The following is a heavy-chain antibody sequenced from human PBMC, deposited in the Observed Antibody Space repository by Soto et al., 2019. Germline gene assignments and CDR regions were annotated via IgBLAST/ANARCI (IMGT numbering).Heavy chain of an antibody. D-gene: IGHD2-21*02. CDR3: ARGHEFGGNSDACDI. J-gene: IGHJ3*02. CDR2: IIPIFGTA. CDR1: GGTFSTSS. Sequence: QVKLVQSGAEVKKPGSSVKVSCKASGGTFSTSSINWVRQAPGQGLEWMGGIIPIFGTADYAQKFQGRVTLTADESTSTAYMELRSLRSEDTAVYYGARGHEFGGNSDACDIWGQGTMVTVSS. V-gene: IGHV1-69*12.